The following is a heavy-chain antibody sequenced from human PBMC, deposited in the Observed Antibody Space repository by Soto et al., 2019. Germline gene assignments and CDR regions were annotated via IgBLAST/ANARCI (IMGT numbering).Heavy chain of an antibody. J-gene: IGHJ4*02. V-gene: IGHV3-15*07. Sequence: GGSLRLSCAVYGFTFSKAWMNWVRQAPGKGLEWVGRIKSRTDGGTPDYAAPVKGRFTISRDDSQNTLYLQMSSLKTEDTAVYYCTTEVHWTGVDYWGQGVLVTVPS. D-gene: IGHD1-1*01. CDR2: IKSRTDGGTP. CDR1: GFTFSKAW. CDR3: TTEVHWTGVDY.